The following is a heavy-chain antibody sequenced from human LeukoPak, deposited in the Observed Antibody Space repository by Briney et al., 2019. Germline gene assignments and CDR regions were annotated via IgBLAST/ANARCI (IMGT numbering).Heavy chain of an antibody. V-gene: IGHV3-48*01. CDR1: GFTFSSYS. Sequence: PGGSLRLSCAASGFTFSSYSMNWVRQAPGKGREGVSYISSSSSTIYYADSVQGRFTISRDNAKNSLYLQMTSLRAQDTAVYYCATDRYSTFDYWGQGILVTVSS. CDR2: ISSSSSTI. CDR3: ATDRYSTFDY. J-gene: IGHJ4*02. D-gene: IGHD6-13*01.